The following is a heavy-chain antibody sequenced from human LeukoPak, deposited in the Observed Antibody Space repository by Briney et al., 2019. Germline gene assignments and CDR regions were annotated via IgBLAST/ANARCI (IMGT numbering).Heavy chain of an antibody. Sequence: PAGGSLRLSCAASGFTFSRYWMSWVRQAPEKGLEWVANINQDGRKKYYVDSVKGRFTISRDNAKNSLYLQINSLRVEDTPVYYCARDVGGPDYWGQGTLVTVSS. CDR1: GFTFSRYW. J-gene: IGHJ4*02. V-gene: IGHV3-7*01. CDR2: INQDGRKK. CDR3: ARDVGGPDY. D-gene: IGHD3-10*01.